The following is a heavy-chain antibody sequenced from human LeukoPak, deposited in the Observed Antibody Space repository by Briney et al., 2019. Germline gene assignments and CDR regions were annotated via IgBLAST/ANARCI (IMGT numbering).Heavy chain of an antibody. V-gene: IGHV3-74*01. CDR3: ARCSTSCYDI. D-gene: IGHD2-2*01. CDR1: GFTFSSHW. J-gene: IGHJ3*02. Sequence: GGPLRLSCAASGFTFSSHWMDWVRHAPGKGLVWVSRISGDGSSTSYADSVKGRFTISRDNAKNTLYLQMNSLRADDTAVYYCARCSTSCYDIWGQGTMVTVSS. CDR2: ISGDGSST.